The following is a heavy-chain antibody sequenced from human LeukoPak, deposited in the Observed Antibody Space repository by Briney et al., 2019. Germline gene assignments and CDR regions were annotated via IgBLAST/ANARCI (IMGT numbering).Heavy chain of an antibody. CDR2: IYYSGSA. J-gene: IGHJ4*02. D-gene: IGHD2/OR15-2a*01. CDR3: ARTAQFDGGTFDY. Sequence: PSETLSLTCTVSGDSISSGDYYWSWVRQPPGKGLEWIGYIYYSGSAYYNPSLKSRTSISVDTSKNQFSLKLNSVATADTAVYYCARTAQFDGGTFDYWGQGTLVTVSS. V-gene: IGHV4-30-4*08. CDR1: GDSISSGDYY.